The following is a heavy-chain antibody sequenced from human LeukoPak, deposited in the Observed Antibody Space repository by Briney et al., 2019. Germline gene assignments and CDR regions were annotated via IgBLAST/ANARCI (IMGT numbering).Heavy chain of an antibody. V-gene: IGHV1-24*01. J-gene: IGHJ6*02. CDR1: GYTLTELS. D-gene: IGHD6-13*01. CDR3: ARAYSSSWYEANYYYGMDV. Sequence: ASVKVSCKVSGYTLTELSMHWVRQAPGKGLEWMGGFDPEDGETIYAQKFQGRVTMTEDTSTDTAYMELSSLRSEDTAVYFCARAYSSSWYEANYYYGMDVWGQGTTVTVSS. CDR2: FDPEDGET.